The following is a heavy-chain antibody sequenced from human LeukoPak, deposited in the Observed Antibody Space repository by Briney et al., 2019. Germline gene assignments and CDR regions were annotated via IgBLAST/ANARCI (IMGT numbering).Heavy chain of an antibody. CDR1: GLSFNRYT. D-gene: IGHD3-10*01. CDR2: ISGSTVYI. J-gene: IGHJ4*02. Sequence: GGSLRLSCAASGLSFNRYTMNWVRQAPGKGLEWVSSISGSTVYIYYADSVKGRFTISRDNAKNSVYLEMNSLRAEDTAVYYCARYGSGLDYWGQGTLVTVSS. V-gene: IGHV3-21*01. CDR3: ARYGSGLDY.